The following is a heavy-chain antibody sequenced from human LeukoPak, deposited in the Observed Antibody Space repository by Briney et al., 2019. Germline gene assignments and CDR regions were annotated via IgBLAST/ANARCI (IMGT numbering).Heavy chain of an antibody. J-gene: IGHJ4*02. Sequence: GGSLRLSCAASGFTFSSYAMHWVRQAPGKGLEWVAVISYDGSNKYYADSVKGRFTISRDNSKNTLYLQMNSLRAEDTAVYYCAKVPMVTTVTVFDYWGQGTLVTVSS. CDR3: AKVPMVTTVTVFDY. V-gene: IGHV3-30-3*01. D-gene: IGHD4-17*01. CDR1: GFTFSSYA. CDR2: ISYDGSNK.